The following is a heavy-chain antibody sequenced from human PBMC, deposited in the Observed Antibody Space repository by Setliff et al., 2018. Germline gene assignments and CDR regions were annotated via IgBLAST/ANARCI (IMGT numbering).Heavy chain of an antibody. Sequence: SETLSLTCTVSGYSISSGYYWGWIRQPPGKGLEWIGSIYHSGSTYYNPSLKSRVTISVVTSKNQFSLKLSSVTAADTAVYYCARAGSIWFGELFPENWFDPWGQGTLVTVSS. CDR3: ARAGSIWFGELFPENWFDP. D-gene: IGHD3-10*01. CDR1: GYSISSGYY. V-gene: IGHV4-38-2*02. J-gene: IGHJ5*02. CDR2: IYHSGST.